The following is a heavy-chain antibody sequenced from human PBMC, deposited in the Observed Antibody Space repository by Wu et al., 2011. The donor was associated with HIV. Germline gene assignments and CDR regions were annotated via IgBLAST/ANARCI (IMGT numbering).Heavy chain of an antibody. CDR3: ARGVXATLLGPITYYGMDV. CDR2: IIPIFGTA. CDR1: GGTFSSYA. V-gene: IGHV1-69*14. Sequence: QVQLVQSGAEVKTPGSSVKVSCKASGGTFSSYAISWVRQAPGQGLEWMGRIIPIFGTANYAQKFQDRVTITADKSTSTAYMELSSLRSEDTAVYYCARGVXATLLGPITYYGMDVWGQGTTVTVSS. J-gene: IGHJ6*02. D-gene: IGHD2-15*01.